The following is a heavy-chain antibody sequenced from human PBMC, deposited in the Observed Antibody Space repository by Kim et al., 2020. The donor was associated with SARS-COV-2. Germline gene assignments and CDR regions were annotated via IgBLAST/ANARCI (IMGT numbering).Heavy chain of an antibody. D-gene: IGHD4-17*01. V-gene: IGHV3-23*01. J-gene: IGHJ2*01. Sequence: LSLTCAASGFTFTNYTMSWVRQAPGKGLEWVSAISGSGGSTYSADSVKGRFTISRDNSKNTLYLQMNSLRAEDTAVYYCAKGNGDFWYFDLWGRGTLVTVSS. CDR1: GFTFTNYT. CDR3: AKGNGDFWYFDL. CDR2: ISGSGGST.